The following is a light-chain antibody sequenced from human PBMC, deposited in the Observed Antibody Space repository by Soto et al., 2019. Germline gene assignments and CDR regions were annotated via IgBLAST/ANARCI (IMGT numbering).Light chain of an antibody. CDR1: QSVSSGY. V-gene: IGKV3-20*01. CDR2: GAS. Sequence: EIVLTQSPGSLSLSPGERATLSCRASQSVSSGYLAWYQQKPGQAPRLLISGASSRATGIPDRFSASGSGTDSTLTISRLEPEDFAVYYCQHYGSSPPYTFGQGTKLDIK. CDR3: QHYGSSPPYT. J-gene: IGKJ2*01.